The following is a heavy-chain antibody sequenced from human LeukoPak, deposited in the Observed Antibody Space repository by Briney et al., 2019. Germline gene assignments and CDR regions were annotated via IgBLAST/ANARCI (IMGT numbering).Heavy chain of an antibody. CDR1: GFTVSSNY. CDR2: ISGGGGNI. J-gene: IGHJ4*02. V-gene: IGHV3-48*01. CDR3: ARDFNWAFDF. D-gene: IGHD1-1*01. Sequence: PGGSLRLSCAASGFTVSSNYMSWVRQAPGKGLEWISYISGGGGNIHYADSVEGRFTISRDNAKNSVYLQMNSLRAEDSAVYYCARDFNWAFDFWGQGILVTVSS.